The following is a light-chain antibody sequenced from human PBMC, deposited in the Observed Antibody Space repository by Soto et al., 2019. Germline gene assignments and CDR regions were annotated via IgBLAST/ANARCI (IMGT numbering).Light chain of an antibody. CDR2: GAS. CDR1: QSVGSSY. V-gene: IGKV3-20*01. CDR3: KNYINPPWT. Sequence: EVVLTQSPGTLSLSPGERATLSCGASQSVGSSYLAWYQQKPGQAPRLLIYGASTRATGIPDRFSGSGSGTEYTLTIRRREPEDFAGYYGKNYINPPWTSAQGTKVEI. J-gene: IGKJ1*01.